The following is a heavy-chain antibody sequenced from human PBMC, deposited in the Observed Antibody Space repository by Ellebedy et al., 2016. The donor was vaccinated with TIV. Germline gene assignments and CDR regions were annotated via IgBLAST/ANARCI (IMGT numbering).Heavy chain of an antibody. J-gene: IGHJ6*02. Sequence: GGSLRLSXAASGFTFSSYGMHWVRQAPGKGLEWVAVIWYDGSNKYYADSVKGRFTISRDNSKNTLYLQMNSLRAEDTAVYYCAKDARHGSRKNYYGMDVWGQGTTVTVSS. CDR1: GFTFSSYG. D-gene: IGHD3-10*01. V-gene: IGHV3-30*02. CDR2: IWYDGSNK. CDR3: AKDARHGSRKNYYGMDV.